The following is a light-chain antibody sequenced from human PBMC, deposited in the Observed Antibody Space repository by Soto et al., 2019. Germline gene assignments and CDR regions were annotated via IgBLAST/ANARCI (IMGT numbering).Light chain of an antibody. CDR2: DVS. CDR1: QSVGSN. Sequence: EIVLTQSPATLSLSPGERATLSCRASQSVGSNLAWYQQKPGQAPRLLIYDVSNRATGIPARFSGSGSGTDFTLIISSLEPEDFAVYYCQQRSNWPLTFGGGTKVEIK. CDR3: QQRSNWPLT. V-gene: IGKV3-11*01. J-gene: IGKJ4*01.